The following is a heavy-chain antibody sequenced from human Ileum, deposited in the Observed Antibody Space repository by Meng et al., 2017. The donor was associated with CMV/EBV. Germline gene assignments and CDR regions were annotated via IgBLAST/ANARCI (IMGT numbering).Heavy chain of an antibody. CDR2: IKSKPSGGTT. Sequence: GGSLRLSCAASGLSFSYAWMSWVRLTPGGGLEWLGHIKSKPSGGTTDYAAPVKGRFTISRDDSKNTLSLQMNSLRAEDTAVYYCATDGGYGYCPEDWGQGTLVTVSS. D-gene: IGHD5-18*01. CDR3: ATDGGYGYCPED. J-gene: IGHJ4*02. CDR1: GLSFSYAW. V-gene: IGHV3-15*01.